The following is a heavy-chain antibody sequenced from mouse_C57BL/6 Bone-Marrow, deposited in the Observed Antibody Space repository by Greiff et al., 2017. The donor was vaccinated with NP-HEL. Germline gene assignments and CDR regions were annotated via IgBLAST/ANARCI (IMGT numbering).Heavy chain of an antibody. CDR1: GFTFSSYG. CDR3: ARPIYDGYSWYFDV. J-gene: IGHJ1*03. V-gene: IGHV5-6*01. CDR2: ISSGGSYT. Sequence: EVHLVESGGDLVKPGGSLKLSCAASGFTFSSYGMSWVRQTPDKRLEWVATISSGGSYTYYPDSVKGRFTITRDNAKNTLYLQMSSLKSEDTAMYYCARPIYDGYSWYFDVWGTGTPVTVSS. D-gene: IGHD2-3*01.